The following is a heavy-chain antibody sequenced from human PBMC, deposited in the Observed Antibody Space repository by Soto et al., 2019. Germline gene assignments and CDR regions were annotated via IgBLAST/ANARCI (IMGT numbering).Heavy chain of an antibody. J-gene: IGHJ4*02. CDR3: ARDGGSYSGFDH. V-gene: IGHV3-74*01. D-gene: IGHD1-26*01. CDR2: INIGGSTT. CDR1: GLIFGNYW. Sequence: GGSLRLSCAASGLIFGNYWMHWARHAPGKGLMWVSRINIGGSTTSYADSVQGRLTISRDNAKNTLYLQMNNLKAEDTAVYYCARDGGSYSGFDHWGQGALVTVSS.